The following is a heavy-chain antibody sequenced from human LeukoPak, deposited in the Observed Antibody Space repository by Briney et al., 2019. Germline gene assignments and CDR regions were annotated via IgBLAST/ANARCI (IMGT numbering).Heavy chain of an antibody. Sequence: GGSLRLSCTASGFTFRTYAMNWVRQAPGKGLEWLSGISGSGNGTYYADFVKGRFIISRDNSKNVVYLQMNSLTVEDAATYYCAKRTMSAFDSWGQGTLLIVSS. V-gene: IGHV3-23*01. CDR2: ISGSGNGT. CDR3: AKRTMSAFDS. J-gene: IGHJ4*02. D-gene: IGHD5-24*01. CDR1: GFTFRTYA.